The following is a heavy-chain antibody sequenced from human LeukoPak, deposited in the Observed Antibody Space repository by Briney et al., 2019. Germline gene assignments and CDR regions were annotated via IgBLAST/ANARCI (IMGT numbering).Heavy chain of an antibody. CDR1: GFTVSSNY. Sequence: LAGGSLRLSCAASGFTVSSNYMSWVRQAPGKGLEWVSVIYSGGSTYYADSVKGRFTISRHNSKNTLYLQMNSLRAEDTAVYYCTTEEHADYYGSGSYFGYWGQGTLVTVSS. D-gene: IGHD3-10*01. CDR2: IYSGGST. V-gene: IGHV3-53*04. CDR3: TTEEHADYYGSGSYFGY. J-gene: IGHJ4*02.